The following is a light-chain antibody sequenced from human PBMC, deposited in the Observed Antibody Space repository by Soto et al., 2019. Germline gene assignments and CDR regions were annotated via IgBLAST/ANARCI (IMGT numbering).Light chain of an antibody. J-gene: IGLJ2*01. CDR3: SSYTSSIS. V-gene: IGLV2-14*01. Sequence: QSALTQPASVSGSPGQSITISCTGTSRDVGGYNYVSWYQQHPGKAPKLMIYDVNTRPSGVSNRFSGSKSGNTASLTISGLQAEDEAGYYCSSYTSSISFGGGTKLTVL. CDR1: SRDVGGYNY. CDR2: DVN.